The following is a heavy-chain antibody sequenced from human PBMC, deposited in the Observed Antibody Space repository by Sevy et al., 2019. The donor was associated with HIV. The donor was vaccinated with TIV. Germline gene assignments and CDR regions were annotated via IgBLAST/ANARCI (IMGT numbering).Heavy chain of an antibody. CDR1: GFTFSAYN. Sequence: GGSLRLSCAASGFTFSAYNMIWVRRAPGKGLEWVSSISSSSDYKYYADSMKGRFTISRDNAKNSLSLQMDSLRAEDTADYYCARSIGEGPLRFLECLLPGDYWGQGTLVTVSS. D-gene: IGHD3-3*01. CDR2: ISSSSDYK. CDR3: ARSIGEGPLRFLECLLPGDY. V-gene: IGHV3-21*01. J-gene: IGHJ4*02.